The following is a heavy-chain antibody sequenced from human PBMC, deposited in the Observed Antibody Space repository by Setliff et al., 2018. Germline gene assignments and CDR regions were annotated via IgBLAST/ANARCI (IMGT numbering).Heavy chain of an antibody. J-gene: IGHJ4*02. Sequence: GGSLRLSCAASGFTFSTFAMSWVRQAPGKGLEWVSAINTGGDTTYYADSVKGRFTISRDNSKNTLYLQMSSLRVDDTAVYYCAKRFPDGYSHGRYFDYWGQGTLVTVSS. V-gene: IGHV3-23*01. D-gene: IGHD5-18*01. CDR1: GFTFSTFA. CDR2: INTGGDTT. CDR3: AKRFPDGYSHGRYFDY.